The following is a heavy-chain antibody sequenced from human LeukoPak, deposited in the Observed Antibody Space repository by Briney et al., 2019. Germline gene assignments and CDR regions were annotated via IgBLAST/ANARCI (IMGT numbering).Heavy chain of an antibody. CDR1: GGSISSGDYY. CDR3: ARDRGSGYYYFDY. CDR2: ISYSGST. V-gene: IGHV4-31*03. J-gene: IGHJ4*02. D-gene: IGHD3-22*01. Sequence: SETLSLTCTVSGGSISSGDYYWSWIRQHPGKGLEWIGHISYSGSTYYNPSLKSRVTMSVDTSKNQFSLKVTSVTAADTAVYHCARDRGSGYYYFDYWGQGTLVTVSS.